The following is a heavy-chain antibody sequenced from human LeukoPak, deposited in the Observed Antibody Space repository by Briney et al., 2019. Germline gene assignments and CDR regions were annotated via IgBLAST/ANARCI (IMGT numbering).Heavy chain of an antibody. CDR1: GGSISSSSYY. J-gene: IGHJ4*02. D-gene: IGHD4-17*01. V-gene: IGHV4-39*01. Sequence: PSETLSLTCTVSGGSISSSSYYWGWIRQPPGKGLEWIGSIYYSGGTYYNPSLKSRVTISVDTSKNQFSLKLSSVTAADTAVYYCWRRPLDYAIDYWGQGTLVTVSS. CDR2: IYYSGGT. CDR3: WRRPLDYAIDY.